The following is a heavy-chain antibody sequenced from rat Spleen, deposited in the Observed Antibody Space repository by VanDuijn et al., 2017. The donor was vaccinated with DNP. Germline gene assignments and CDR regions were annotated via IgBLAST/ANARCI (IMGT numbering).Heavy chain of an antibody. Sequence: EVQLVGSGGDLVQPGRSLKVSCVGSGFTFENHWMAWIRQVPGKGLEWIASITSGSGSTSYLDSVRGRFTISRDNAKSSLYLQMNSLKSEDTATYYCARHGGYTSYRYAMDAWGQGTSVTVSS. CDR1: GFTFENHW. V-gene: IGHV5-31*01. D-gene: IGHD1-2*01. J-gene: IGHJ4*01. CDR3: ARHGGYTSYRYAMDA. CDR2: ITSGSGST.